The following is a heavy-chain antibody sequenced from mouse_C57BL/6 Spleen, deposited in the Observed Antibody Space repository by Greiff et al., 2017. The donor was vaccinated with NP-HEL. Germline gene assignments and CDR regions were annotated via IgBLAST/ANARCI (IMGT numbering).Heavy chain of an antibody. D-gene: IGHD1-1*01. J-gene: IGHJ1*03. CDR2: ILPGSGST. CDR1: GYTFTGYW. CDR3: ARWGSTVVADWYFDV. V-gene: IGHV1-9*01. Sequence: VQLQQSGAELMKPGASVKLSCKATGYTFTGYWIEWVKQRPGHGLEWIGEILPGSGSTNYNEKVKGKATFNADKSSNTAYMQLSSLTTEDSANYYCARWGSTVVADWYFDVWGTGTTVTVSS.